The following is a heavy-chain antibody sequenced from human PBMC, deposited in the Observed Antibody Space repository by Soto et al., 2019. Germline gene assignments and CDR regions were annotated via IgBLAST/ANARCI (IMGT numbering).Heavy chain of an antibody. J-gene: IGHJ3*02. V-gene: IGHV1-69*02. CDR1: VGTFSSYT. CDR3: ARGTAVAYAFDI. Sequence: QVQLVQSGAEVKKPGSSVKVSCKASVGTFSSYTISWVRQAPGQGLEWMGRIIPILGIANYAQKFQGRVTITADKSTSTAYMELSSLRSEDTAVYYCARGTAVAYAFDIWGQGTMVTVSS. D-gene: IGHD6-19*01. CDR2: IIPILGIA.